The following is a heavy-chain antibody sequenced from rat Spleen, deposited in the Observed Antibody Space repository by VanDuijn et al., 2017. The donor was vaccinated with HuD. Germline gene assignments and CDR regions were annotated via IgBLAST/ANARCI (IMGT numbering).Heavy chain of an antibody. CDR3: TGGVFLAY. D-gene: IGHD1-3*01. Sequence: VQLKESGPGLVQPSQTLSLTCTVSGFSLTNYHVHWIRQPPGKGLEWMGVMWSDGDTSYNSALKSRLSISRDTSKSQVFLKMNSLQTDDTAILFWTGGVFLAYWGQGTLVTVSS. V-gene: IGHV2-32*01. J-gene: IGHJ3*01. CDR1: GFSLTNYH. CDR2: MWSDGDT.